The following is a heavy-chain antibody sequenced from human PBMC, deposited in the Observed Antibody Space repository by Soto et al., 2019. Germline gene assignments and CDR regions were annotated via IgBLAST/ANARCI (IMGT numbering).Heavy chain of an antibody. V-gene: IGHV4-30-2*01. CDR3: ARVRYYDILTGYYGDAFDI. D-gene: IGHD3-9*01. J-gene: IGHJ3*02. Sequence: PSETLSLTCAVSGGSISSGGYSWSWIRQPPGKGLEWIGYIYHSASTYYNPSLKSRVTISVDRSKNQFSLKLSSVTAADTAVYYCARVRYYDILTGYYGDAFDIWGQGTMVTVSS. CDR1: GGSISSGGYS. CDR2: IYHSAST.